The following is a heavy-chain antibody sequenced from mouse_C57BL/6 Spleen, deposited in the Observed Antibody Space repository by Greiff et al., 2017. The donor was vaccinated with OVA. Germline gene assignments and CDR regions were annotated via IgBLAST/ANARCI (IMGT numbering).Heavy chain of an antibody. J-gene: IGHJ1*03. V-gene: IGHV14-4*01. D-gene: IGHD2-10*01. Sequence: VQLQQSGAELVRPGASVKLSCTASGFNINDDYMHWVKQRPEQGLEWIGCIDPGNGDTEYDSKFQGKATITADTSSNTAYLQLSSLTSEDTAVYYCTTTYYGNYAWYFDVWGTGTTVTVSS. CDR2: IDPGNGDT. CDR1: GFNINDDY. CDR3: TTTYYGNYAWYFDV.